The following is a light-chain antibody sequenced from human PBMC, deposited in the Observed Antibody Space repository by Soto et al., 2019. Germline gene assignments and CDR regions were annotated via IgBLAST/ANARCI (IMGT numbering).Light chain of an antibody. CDR3: QQYDNLPSRT. CDR1: QDISNY. V-gene: IGKV1-33*01. CDR2: DAS. J-gene: IGKJ4*01. Sequence: DIQMTQSPSSLSASVGDRVTITCQASQDISNYLNWYQQKPGKAPKLLIYDASNLETGVPSRFSGSGSGTDFTFTISSLQPEDIATYYCQQYDNLPSRTFGGGTKVDIK.